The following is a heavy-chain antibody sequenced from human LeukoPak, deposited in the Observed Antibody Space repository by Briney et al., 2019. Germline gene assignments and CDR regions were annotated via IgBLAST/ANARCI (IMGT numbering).Heavy chain of an antibody. CDR1: GYTFTSYD. V-gene: IGHV1-8*01. CDR3: ARDRPPDRYYYDSSGYSAYYYYMDV. D-gene: IGHD3-22*01. CDR2: MNPNSGNT. J-gene: IGHJ6*03. Sequence: SVKVSCKASGYTFTSYDINWVRQATGQGLEWMGWMNPNSGNTGYAQKFQGRVTMTRNTSISTAYMELSSLRSEDTAVYYCARDRPPDRYYYDSSGYSAYYYYMDVWGKGTTVTISS.